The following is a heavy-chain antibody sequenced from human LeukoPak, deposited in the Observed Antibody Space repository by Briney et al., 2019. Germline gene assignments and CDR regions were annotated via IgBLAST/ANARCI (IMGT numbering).Heavy chain of an antibody. CDR2: IYPGDSDT. Sequence: GESLKISCKGSGYRFTSYWIGWVRQMPGKGLEWMGIIYPGDSDTRYSPSFQGQVTISVDKSISTAYLQWSSLRASDTAMYYCASRSCSTTSCYVFGWFDPWGQGTLVTLSS. D-gene: IGHD2-2*01. CDR1: GYRFTSYW. V-gene: IGHV5-51*01. CDR3: ASRSCSTTSCYVFGWFDP. J-gene: IGHJ5*02.